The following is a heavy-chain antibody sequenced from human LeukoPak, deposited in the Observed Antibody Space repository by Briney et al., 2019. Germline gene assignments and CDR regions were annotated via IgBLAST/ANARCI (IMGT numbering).Heavy chain of an antibody. CDR2: IWYDGSNK. V-gene: IGHV3-33*01. J-gene: IGHJ4*02. CDR1: GFTFSSYG. D-gene: IGHD3-10*01. Sequence: GGSLRLSCAASGFTFSSYGMHWVRQAPGKGLEWVAVIWYDGSNKYYADSVKGRFTISRDNSKNTLYLQMNSLRAEDTAVYYYARGARTMVQGVIAYWGQGTLVTVSS. CDR3: ARGARTMVQGVIAY.